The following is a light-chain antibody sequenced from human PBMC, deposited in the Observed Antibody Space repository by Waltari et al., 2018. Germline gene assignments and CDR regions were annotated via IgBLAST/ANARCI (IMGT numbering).Light chain of an antibody. CDR2: DAF. V-gene: IGKV3-11*01. CDR3: QQRINWPLA. J-gene: IGKJ4*01. Sequence: EIVLAQSPATLSLSPGERATLSCRASQNVGDYLAWYQHKPGQAPRLLIYDAFKRATGIPARFSGSGSGTDFTLTISSLETEDFAVYYCQQRINWPLAFGGGTKVEIK. CDR1: QNVGDY.